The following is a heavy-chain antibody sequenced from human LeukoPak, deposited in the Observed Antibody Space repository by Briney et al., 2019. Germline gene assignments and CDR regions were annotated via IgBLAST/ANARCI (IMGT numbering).Heavy chain of an antibody. D-gene: IGHD3-9*01. Sequence: PGGSLRPSCAASGFTFSSYGMHWVRQAPGKGLEWVAFIRYDGSNKYYADSVKGRFTISRDNSKNTLYLQMNSLRAEDTAVYYCAKDQSSYYDILTGYWYYYYYYGMDVWGQGTTVTVSS. J-gene: IGHJ6*02. CDR2: IRYDGSNK. V-gene: IGHV3-30*02. CDR1: GFTFSSYG. CDR3: AKDQSSYYDILTGYWYYYYYYGMDV.